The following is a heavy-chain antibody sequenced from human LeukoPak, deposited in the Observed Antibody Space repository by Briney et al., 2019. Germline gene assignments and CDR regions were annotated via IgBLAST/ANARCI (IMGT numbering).Heavy chain of an antibody. CDR3: AKDGGRGYSGYDYAFDI. V-gene: IGHV3-30*18. D-gene: IGHD5-12*01. Sequence: GRSLRLSCAASGFTFSSYGMHWVRQAPGKRLEWVAVISYDGSNKYYADSVKGRFTISRDNSKNTLYLQMNSLRAEDTAVYYCAKDGGRGYSGYDYAFDIWGQGTMVTVSS. J-gene: IGHJ3*02. CDR1: GFTFSSYG. CDR2: ISYDGSNK.